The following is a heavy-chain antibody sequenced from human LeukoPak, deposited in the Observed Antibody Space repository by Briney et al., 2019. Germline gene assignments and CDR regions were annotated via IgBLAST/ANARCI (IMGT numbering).Heavy chain of an antibody. D-gene: IGHD5-12*01. Sequence: GGSLRLSCAASGFTFSSYAMSWVRQAPGKGLEWVSAISGSGGSTYYADSVKGRFTISRDNSKNTLDLQMNSLRAEDTAVYYCARVSGAGYALADWGQGTLVTVSS. J-gene: IGHJ4*02. CDR1: GFTFSSYA. CDR3: ARVSGAGYALAD. CDR2: ISGSGGST. V-gene: IGHV3-23*01.